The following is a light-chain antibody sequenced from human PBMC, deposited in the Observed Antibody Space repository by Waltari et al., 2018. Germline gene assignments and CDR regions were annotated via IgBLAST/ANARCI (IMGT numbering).Light chain of an antibody. CDR3: SSYTEWSTRV. J-gene: IGLJ1*01. Sequence: QSALTQPASVSGSLGQSITISCTGSSSDVGGYSYVSWYQQHPGKVPKLLIYEVSNRPSGVSCRFSASKSGNTASLTISGLQPEDEADYFCSSYTEWSTRVFGTGTKVTVL. CDR1: SSDVGGYSY. V-gene: IGLV2-14*01. CDR2: EVS.